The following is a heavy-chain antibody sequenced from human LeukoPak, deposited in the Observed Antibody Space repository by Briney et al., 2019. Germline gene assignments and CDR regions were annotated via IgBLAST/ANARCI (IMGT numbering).Heavy chain of an antibody. CDR1: GYTFTVYF. J-gene: IGHJ4*02. CDR3: ARGALQQWLVTS. Sequence: ASVKVSCKASGYTFTVYFMHWVRQAPGQGLEWMGWINPNSGGTNYAQKFQGRVTMTRDTSISTAYMELSRLRSDDTAVYYCARGALQQWLVTSWGQGTLVTVSS. V-gene: IGHV1-2*02. CDR2: INPNSGGT. D-gene: IGHD6-19*01.